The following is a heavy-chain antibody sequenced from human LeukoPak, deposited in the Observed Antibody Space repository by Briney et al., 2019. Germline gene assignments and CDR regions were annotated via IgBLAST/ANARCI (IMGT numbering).Heavy chain of an antibody. CDR1: GGSISSSSYY. V-gene: IGHV4-39*01. CDR3: AGRGGYFAFDI. Sequence: SETLSLTCTVSGGSISSSSYYWGWIRQPPGKGLEWIGSIYYSGSTYYNPSLKSRVTISVDTSKNQFSLKLSSVTAADTAVYYCAGRGGYFAFDIWGQGTMVTVSS. D-gene: IGHD3-22*01. CDR2: IYYSGST. J-gene: IGHJ3*02.